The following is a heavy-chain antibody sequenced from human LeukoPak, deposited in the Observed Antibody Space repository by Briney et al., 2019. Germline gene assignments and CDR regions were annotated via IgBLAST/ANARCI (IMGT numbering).Heavy chain of an antibody. V-gene: IGHV3-21*01. J-gene: IGHJ4*02. Sequence: GGSLRLSCAASQFTFSSYSMSWVRQAPGKGLEWVSSITRGGTHIYYADSLRGRFLISRDDAKNSLYLQMNSLRAEDTAVYYCVRLRRNSDSSGYYYYYDYWGQGTLVTVSS. D-gene: IGHD3-22*01. CDR2: ITRGGTHI. CDR3: VRLRRNSDSSGYYYYYDY. CDR1: QFTFSSYS.